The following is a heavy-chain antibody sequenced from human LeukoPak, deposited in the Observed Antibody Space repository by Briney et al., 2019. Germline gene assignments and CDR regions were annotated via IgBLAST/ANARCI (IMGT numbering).Heavy chain of an antibody. CDR3: ARDKLGATNSGGYYYYMDV. CDR1: GGSFSGYY. V-gene: IGHV4-34*01. J-gene: IGHJ6*03. CDR2: IYYSGST. Sequence: SETLSLTCAVYGGSFSGYYWSWIRQPPGKGLEWIGSIYYSGSTYYNPSLKSRVTISVDTSKNQFSLKLSSVTAADTAVYYCARDKLGATNSGGYYYYMDVWGKGTTVTVSS. D-gene: IGHD1-26*01.